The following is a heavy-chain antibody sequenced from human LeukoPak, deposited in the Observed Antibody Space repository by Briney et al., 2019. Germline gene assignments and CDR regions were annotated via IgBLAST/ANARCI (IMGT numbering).Heavy chain of an antibody. CDR1: DDSISSNNYY. V-gene: IGHV4-39*02. J-gene: IGHJ2*01. Sequence: SETLSLTCSVSDDSISSNNYYWGWIRQPPGKGLEWIGIINYGGSTYYNPSLRSRVTISVATSQNQVSLKLTSVTATDTAVYYCARDRAVAGHTYWYFDLWGRGTLVTVSS. CDR3: ARDRAVAGHTYWYFDL. CDR2: INYGGST. D-gene: IGHD6-19*01.